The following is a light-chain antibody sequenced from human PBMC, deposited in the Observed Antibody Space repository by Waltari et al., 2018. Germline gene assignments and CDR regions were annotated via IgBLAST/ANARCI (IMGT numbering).Light chain of an antibody. Sequence: QLVLTQSPSASASLGASVNLTCTLSGGHSNNAIAWHQQQPEKGPRYLLRVNSDGSHNKGDGFPDRFSGASSRAERYLTISSLHSEDEADYYCQTWGTGIGVFGGGTKLTVL. CDR2: VNSDGSH. CDR3: QTWGTGIGV. V-gene: IGLV4-69*02. J-gene: IGLJ3*02. CDR1: GGHSNNA.